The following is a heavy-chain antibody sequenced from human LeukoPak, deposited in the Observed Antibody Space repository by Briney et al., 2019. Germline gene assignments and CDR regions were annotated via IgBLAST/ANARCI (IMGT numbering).Heavy chain of an antibody. Sequence: GGSLRLSCAASGFTVSSNYMSWVRQAPGKGLEWVSVIYSGGSTYYADSVKGRFTISRDNSKNTVYLQMNSLRAEDTAVYYCARDHLIFTVVKGPSPIMDVWGQGTTVTVSS. D-gene: IGHD4-23*01. J-gene: IGHJ6*02. CDR1: GFTVSSNY. CDR3: ARDHLIFTVVKGPSPIMDV. CDR2: IYSGGST. V-gene: IGHV3-53*01.